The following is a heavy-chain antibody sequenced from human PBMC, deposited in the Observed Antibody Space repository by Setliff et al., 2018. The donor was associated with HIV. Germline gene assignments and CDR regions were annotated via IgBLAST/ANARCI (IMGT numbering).Heavy chain of an antibody. V-gene: IGHV1-24*01. CDR1: GDTLSELS. D-gene: IGHD3-16*01. CDR3: ARDRFGDPYYYYYMDV. J-gene: IGHJ6*03. Sequence: ASVKVSCKVSGDTLSELSMHWVRQAPGKGLEWMGGFDPEDGDTMYAQKFQGRVTMTEDTSTDTAYMELSSLRSEDTAVYYCARDRFGDPYYYYYMDVWGKGTTVTVSS. CDR2: FDPEDGDT.